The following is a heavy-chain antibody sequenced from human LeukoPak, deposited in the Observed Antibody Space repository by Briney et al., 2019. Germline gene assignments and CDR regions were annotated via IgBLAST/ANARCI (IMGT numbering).Heavy chain of an antibody. V-gene: IGHV4-59*01. CDR2: IYYSGSS. J-gene: IGHJ4*02. Sequence: SETLSLTCTVSGASISNYYWSWIRQPPGKGLEWIGYIYYSGSSNYNPSLKSRVTMSVDTSKNQFSLKLRSVAAADTAVYYCARHYEGYNRLDYWGQGTLVTVSS. CDR1: GASISNYY. CDR3: ARHYEGYNRLDY. D-gene: IGHD5-24*01.